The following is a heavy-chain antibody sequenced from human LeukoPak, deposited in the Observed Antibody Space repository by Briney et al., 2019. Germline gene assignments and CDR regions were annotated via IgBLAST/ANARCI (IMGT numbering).Heavy chain of an antibody. CDR3: ARDSREYCGGDCPFNY. V-gene: IGHV1-2*02. CDR1: GYTFTGYY. CDR2: INPNSGGT. Sequence: ASVKVSCKAPGYTFTGYYMHWVRQAPGQGLEWMGWINPNSGGTNYAQKFQGRVTMTRDTSISTAYMELSRLRSDDTAVYYCARDSREYCGGDCPFNYWGQGTLVTVSS. D-gene: IGHD2-21*02. J-gene: IGHJ4*02.